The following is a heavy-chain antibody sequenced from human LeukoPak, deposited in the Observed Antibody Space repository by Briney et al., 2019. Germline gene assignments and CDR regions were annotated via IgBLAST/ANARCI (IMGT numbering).Heavy chain of an antibody. Sequence: GGSLRLSCAASGFTFDDYAMHWVRQAPGKGLEWVSGISWNSGSIGYADSVKGRFTISRDNAKNSLYLQMNSLRAEDTALYYCAKANDYYDSSGSFDYWGQGALVTVSS. CDR2: ISWNSGSI. V-gene: IGHV3-9*01. D-gene: IGHD3-22*01. CDR3: AKANDYYDSSGSFDY. J-gene: IGHJ4*02. CDR1: GFTFDDYA.